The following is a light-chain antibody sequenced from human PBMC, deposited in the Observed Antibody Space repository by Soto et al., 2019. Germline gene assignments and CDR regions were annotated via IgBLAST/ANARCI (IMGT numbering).Light chain of an antibody. CDR2: GNN. Sequence: QAVVTQPPSVSGAPGQRVTISCSGSSSNIGAGYDVHWYQQLPGTAPKLVIYGNNNRPSGVPDRFSGSKSGTSASLAITGLQAEDEADYYCQSYDSSLSAMVFGGGTKLTVL. CDR3: QSYDSSLSAMV. J-gene: IGLJ2*01. CDR1: SSNIGAGYD. V-gene: IGLV1-40*01.